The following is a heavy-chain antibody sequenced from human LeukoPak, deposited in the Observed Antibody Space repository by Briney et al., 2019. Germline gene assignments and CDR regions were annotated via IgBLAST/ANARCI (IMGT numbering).Heavy chain of an antibody. CDR1: GGSISSGDYY. Sequence: PSETLSLTCTVSGGSISSGDYYWSWIRQPPGKGLEWIGYIYYSGSTYYNPSLKSRVTISVDTSKNQFSLKLSSVTAADTAVYYCARGTGEYSSSIDYWGQGTLVTVSS. J-gene: IGHJ4*02. CDR2: IYYSGST. D-gene: IGHD6-6*01. CDR3: ARGTGEYSSSIDY. V-gene: IGHV4-30-4*08.